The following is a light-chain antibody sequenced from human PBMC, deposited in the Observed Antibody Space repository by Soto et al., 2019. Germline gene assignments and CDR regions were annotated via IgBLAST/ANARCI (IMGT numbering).Light chain of an antibody. V-gene: IGKV1-5*01. CDR2: AAS. J-gene: IGKJ4*01. CDR1: QSISSW. Sequence: DIQMTQSPSTLSASVGDRVTITCRASQSISSWLAWYQQRPGKAPKLLIYAASTLESGVPSRFSATVSGTEFSLTITSLQPEDFATYYCQQFSSYPLTFGGGTKVDIK. CDR3: QQFSSYPLT.